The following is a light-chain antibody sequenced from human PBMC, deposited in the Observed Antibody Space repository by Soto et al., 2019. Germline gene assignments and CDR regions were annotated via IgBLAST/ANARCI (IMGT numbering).Light chain of an antibody. CDR3: QHYNSWPPL. CDR1: QSVSDN. J-gene: IGKJ3*01. Sequence: EIGMTQSPATLSVSPGEAASLSCRASQSVSDNLAWYQQKPGQAPRLLIYGTSTRATGIPARFSGSGSGTEFTLTISSLQSEDFAVYYCQHYNSWPPLFGPGTKVDIK. CDR2: GTS. V-gene: IGKV3-15*01.